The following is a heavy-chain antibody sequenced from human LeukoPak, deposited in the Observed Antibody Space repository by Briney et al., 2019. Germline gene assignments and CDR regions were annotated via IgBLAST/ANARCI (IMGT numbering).Heavy chain of an antibody. Sequence: GGSLRLSCAASGFTVSSSYMTWVRQAPGKGLEWVSVIYSGGSTYYAGSVKGRFTISRDNSKNTLYLQMNSLRADDTAVYYCARILGGIDYWGQGTLVTVSS. CDR3: ARILGGIDY. J-gene: IGHJ4*02. CDR1: GFTVSSSY. CDR2: IYSGGST. V-gene: IGHV3-53*01. D-gene: IGHD3-10*01.